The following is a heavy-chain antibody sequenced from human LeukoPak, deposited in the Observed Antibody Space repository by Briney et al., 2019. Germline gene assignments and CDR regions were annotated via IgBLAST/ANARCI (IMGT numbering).Heavy chain of an antibody. Sequence: SVKVSCKSSGGTFSSYAISWVRQAPGQGLEWLGRIIPILGIANYAQKFQGRVTITADKSTSTAYMELSSLRSEDTAVYYCAREVNNNWFDPWGQGTLVTVSS. CDR2: IIPILGIA. V-gene: IGHV1-69*04. CDR3: AREVNNNWFDP. D-gene: IGHD4-4*01. CDR1: GGTFSSYA. J-gene: IGHJ5*02.